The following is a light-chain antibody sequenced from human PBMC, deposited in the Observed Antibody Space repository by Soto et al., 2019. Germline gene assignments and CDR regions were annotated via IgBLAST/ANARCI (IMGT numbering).Light chain of an antibody. CDR2: EVS. CDR1: SSDVGGYNY. CDR3: SSYTSSSTLYV. J-gene: IGLJ1*01. Sequence: QSALAQPASVSGSPGQSITISCTGTSSDVGGYNYVSWYQQHPGKAPKLMIYEVSNRPSGVSNRFSGSKSGNTASLTIPGLQAEDEADYYCSSYTSSSTLYVFGTGTKGTVL. V-gene: IGLV2-14*01.